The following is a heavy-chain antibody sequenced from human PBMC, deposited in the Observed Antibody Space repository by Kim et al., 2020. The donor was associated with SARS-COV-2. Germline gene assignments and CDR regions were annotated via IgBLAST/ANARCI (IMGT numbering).Heavy chain of an antibody. CDR1: GFTFDDYG. V-gene: IGHV3-20*01. Sequence: GGSLRLSCAASGFTFDDYGMSWVRQAPGKGLEWVSGINWNGGSTGYADSVKGRFTISRDNAKNSLYLQMNSLRAEDTALYHCARDLGTIFERGDAFDIWGQGTMVTVSS. J-gene: IGHJ3*02. CDR3: ARDLGTIFERGDAFDI. D-gene: IGHD3-9*01. CDR2: INWNGGST.